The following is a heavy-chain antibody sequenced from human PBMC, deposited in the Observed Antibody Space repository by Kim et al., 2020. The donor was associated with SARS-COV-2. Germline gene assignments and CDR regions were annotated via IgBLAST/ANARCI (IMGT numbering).Heavy chain of an antibody. D-gene: IGHD3-22*01. CDR3: AKSPSSGYYYTYDY. CDR2: IYSGGSST. V-gene: IGHV3-23*03. Sequence: GGSLRLSCAASGFTFSSYAMSWVRQAPGKGLEWVSVIYSGGSSTYYADSVKGRFTISRDNSKNTLYLQMNSLRAEDTAVYYCAKSPSSGYYYTYDYWGQGTLVTASS. CDR1: GFTFSSYA. J-gene: IGHJ4*02.